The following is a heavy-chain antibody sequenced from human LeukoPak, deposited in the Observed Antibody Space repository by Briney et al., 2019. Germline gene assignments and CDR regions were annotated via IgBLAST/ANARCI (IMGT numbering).Heavy chain of an antibody. CDR2: ISAYNGNT. CDR3: ARDRLHNWSYRAFDI. V-gene: IGHV1-18*01. J-gene: IGHJ3*02. CDR1: GYTFTSYG. Sequence: GASVKVSCKASGYTFTSYGISWVRQAPGQGLEWMGWISAYNGNTNYAQKLQGRVTMTTDTSTSTAYMELRSLRSDDTAVYYCARDRLHNWSYRAFDIWGQGTMVTVSS. D-gene: IGHD1-20*01.